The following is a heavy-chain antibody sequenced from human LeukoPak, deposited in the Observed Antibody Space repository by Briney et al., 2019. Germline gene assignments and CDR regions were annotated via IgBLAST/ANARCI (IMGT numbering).Heavy chain of an antibody. J-gene: IGHJ4*02. Sequence: GGSLRLSCTASGFTFSSAWINWVRLAPGKGLEWVGRIKSKTDGGTTDYAAPVKGRITISRDDSKNAVYLQMNSLKVEDTAVYYCATQAYCSRGTCAGFDYWGQGTLVTVSS. CDR2: IKSKTDGGTT. V-gene: IGHV3-15*01. D-gene: IGHD2-15*01. CDR1: GFTFSSAW. CDR3: ATQAYCSRGTCAGFDY.